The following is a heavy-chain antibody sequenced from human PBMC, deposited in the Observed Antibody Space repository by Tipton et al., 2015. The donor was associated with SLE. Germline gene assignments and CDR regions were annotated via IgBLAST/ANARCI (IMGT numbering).Heavy chain of an antibody. J-gene: IGHJ3*02. V-gene: IGHV5-51*03. CDR3: ARPARVLEWFSAFDI. Sequence: QSGPEVKKPGESLKISCKGSGYIFTTHWIGWVRQMPGKGLEWMGIIYPGDSDTRYSPSFRGQVIISTDKSISTAYLQWSSLKASDTAMYYCARPARVLEWFSAFDIWGQGTMVTVSS. CDR2: IYPGDSDT. D-gene: IGHD3-3*01. CDR1: GYIFTTHW.